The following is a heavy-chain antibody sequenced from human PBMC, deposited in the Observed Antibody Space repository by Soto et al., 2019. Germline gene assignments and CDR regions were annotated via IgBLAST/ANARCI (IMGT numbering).Heavy chain of an antibody. D-gene: IGHD3-10*01. CDR2: VDYSGTT. Sequence: ASETLSLTCSVSGGPIRNYYLNWIRQTSGKGLEWIGYVDYSGTTYYNPSLKSRVTISVDASRNQLSLRLTSVTTEDTAMYYCARADMSGAGTYTPFDAFDIWGQGTMVTV. CDR1: GGPIRNYY. J-gene: IGHJ3*02. CDR3: ARADMSGAGTYTPFDAFDI. V-gene: IGHV4-59*01.